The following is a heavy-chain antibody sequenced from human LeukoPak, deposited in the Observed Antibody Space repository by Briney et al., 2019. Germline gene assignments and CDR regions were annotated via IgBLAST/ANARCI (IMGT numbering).Heavy chain of an antibody. CDR3: VRAMAPLDTFNYQYAMDV. CDR1: SYTFTSYG. CDR2: MNPNSGNT. Sequence: GASVKVSCKASSYTFTSYGINWVRQAPGQGLEWMGWMNPNSGNTGYAQKFQGRFTLTRETFISTAYMELSSLRSDDTAVYYCVRAMAPLDTFNYQYAMDVWGQGTMVTVSS. D-gene: IGHD5-24*01. V-gene: IGHV1-8*02. J-gene: IGHJ6*02.